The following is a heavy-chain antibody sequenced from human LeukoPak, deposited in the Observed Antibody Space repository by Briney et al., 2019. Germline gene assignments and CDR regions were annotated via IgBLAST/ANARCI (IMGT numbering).Heavy chain of an antibody. CDR1: GFTFSTYN. CDR3: ARNPAGIGDY. CDR2: ISSGSRII. V-gene: IGHV3-48*02. D-gene: IGHD1-26*01. Sequence: AGGSLRLSCAASGFTFSTYNMNWVRQAPGKGLEWVSFISSGSRIIYYADSLKGRFTVSRDNAKNSLYLQMNSLRDEDTAVYYCARNPAGIGDYWGQGTLVTVSS. J-gene: IGHJ4*02.